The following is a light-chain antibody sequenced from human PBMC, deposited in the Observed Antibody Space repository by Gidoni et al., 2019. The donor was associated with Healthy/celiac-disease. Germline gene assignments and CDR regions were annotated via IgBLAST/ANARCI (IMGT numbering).Light chain of an antibody. CDR3: QQYNNWPPRYT. Sequence: EIVITHSPSTLSVSPGERATLSCRASQSVSSNLAWYQQQPGQAPRPLIYGASTRATGIPARFSGSGSGTEFTLTISSMQSEDFAVYYCQQYNNWPPRYTFGQGTKLEIK. V-gene: IGKV3-15*01. CDR1: QSVSSN. CDR2: GAS. J-gene: IGKJ2*01.